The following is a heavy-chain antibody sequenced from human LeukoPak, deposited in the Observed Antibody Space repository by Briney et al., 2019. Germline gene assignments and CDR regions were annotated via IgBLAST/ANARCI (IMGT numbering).Heavy chain of an antibody. Sequence: SETQSLTCTVSGGSISSSSYYWGWIRQPPGKGLEWIGSIYYSGSTYYNPSLKSRVTISVDTSKNQFSLKLSSVTAADTAVYYCARDRSPLAYYYDSSGYYSYFDYWGQGTLVTVSS. CDR2: IYYSGST. D-gene: IGHD3-22*01. CDR3: ARDRSPLAYYYDSSGYYSYFDY. CDR1: GGSISSSSYY. V-gene: IGHV4-39*07. J-gene: IGHJ4*02.